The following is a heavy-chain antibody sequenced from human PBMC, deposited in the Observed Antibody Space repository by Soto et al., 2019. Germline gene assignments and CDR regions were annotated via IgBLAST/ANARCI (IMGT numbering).Heavy chain of an antibody. D-gene: IGHD2-21*02. Sequence: SETLSLTCTVSGGSISSGDYYWNWIRQPPGKGLEWIGHIYSSGSTKYNPSLESRVTISVDTSKNQFSLKLISMASADTAIYFCARRAVAVSTIREDNWLDPWGQGTLVTVSS. CDR1: GGSISSGDYY. J-gene: IGHJ5*02. V-gene: IGHV4-61*08. CDR2: IYSSGST. CDR3: ARRAVAVSTIREDNWLDP.